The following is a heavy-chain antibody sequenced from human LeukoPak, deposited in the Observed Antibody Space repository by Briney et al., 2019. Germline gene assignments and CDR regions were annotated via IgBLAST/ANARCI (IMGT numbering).Heavy chain of an antibody. CDR2: SSSNSDYI. J-gene: IGHJ4*02. CDR3: ARGVDY. V-gene: IGHV3-21*01. Sequence: AETLTLTCAASGCTISSDSKYWSRQPPPQGLELVSSSSSNSDYIYYADSVKDRFTISRDNAKSSLYLQMNSLRAEDTAMYYCARGVDYWGQGTLVTVSS. CDR1: GCTISSDS.